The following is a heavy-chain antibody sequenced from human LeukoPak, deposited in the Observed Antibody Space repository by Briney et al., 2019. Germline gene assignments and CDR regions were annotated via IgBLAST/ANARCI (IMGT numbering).Heavy chain of an antibody. CDR1: GGSISSYY. CDR3: ARLSRHYDFWSGYSNDAFDI. CDR2: IYYSGST. V-gene: IGHV4-59*08. Sequence: SETLSLTCTVSGGSISSYYWSWIRQPPGKGLEWIGYIYYSGSTNYNPSLKSRVTISVDTSKNQFSLKLSSVTAADTAVYYCARLSRHYDFWSGYSNDAFDIWGQGTMVTVSS. J-gene: IGHJ3*02. D-gene: IGHD3-3*01.